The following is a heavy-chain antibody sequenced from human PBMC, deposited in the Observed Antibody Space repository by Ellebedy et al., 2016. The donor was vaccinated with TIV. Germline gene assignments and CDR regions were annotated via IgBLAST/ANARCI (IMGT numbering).Heavy chain of an antibody. CDR3: AGRWFGDSPRDNSDY. J-gene: IGHJ4*02. CDR1: GFTFSAYG. D-gene: IGHD3-10*01. CDR2: ILYHGSNK. Sequence: PGGSLRLSCAASGFTFSAYGMHLARQAQGKGLKWVTYILYHGSNKYYADSVKGRFTISRDNSKNTLFLEMNSLSAEDTAIYYCAGRWFGDSPRDNSDYWGRGTLVTVSS. V-gene: IGHV3-30*02.